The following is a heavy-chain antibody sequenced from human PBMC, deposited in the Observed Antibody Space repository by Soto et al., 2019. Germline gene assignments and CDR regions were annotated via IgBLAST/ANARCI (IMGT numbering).Heavy chain of an antibody. V-gene: IGHV1-69*06. CDR3: ARYCSGGSCYSEAAGFDY. Sequence: QVQLVQSGAEVKKPGSSVKVSCKASGGTFSSYAISWVRQAPGQGLEWMGGIIPIFGTANYAKKFQGRVTITADKFTSTAYMELSSPRSEDTAVYYCARYCSGGSCYSEAAGFDYWGQGTLVTVSS. D-gene: IGHD2-15*01. CDR1: GGTFSSYA. J-gene: IGHJ4*02. CDR2: IIPIFGTA.